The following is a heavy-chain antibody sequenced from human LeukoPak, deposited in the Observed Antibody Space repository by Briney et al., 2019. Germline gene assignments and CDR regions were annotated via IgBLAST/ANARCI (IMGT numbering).Heavy chain of an antibody. V-gene: IGHV3-7*01. D-gene: IGHD3-22*01. J-gene: IGHJ5*02. CDR2: IKQDGSEK. CDR1: GFTFSSYA. Sequence: GGSLRLSCVASGFTFSSYAMSWVRQAPGKGLEWVANIKQDGSEKYYVDSVKGRFTISRDNAKNSLFLQINSLRAEDTAVYYCANGGTYSSGPWGQGTLVTVSS. CDR3: ANGGTYSSGP.